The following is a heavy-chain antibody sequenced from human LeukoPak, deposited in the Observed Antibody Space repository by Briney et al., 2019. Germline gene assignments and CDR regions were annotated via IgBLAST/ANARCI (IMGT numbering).Heavy chain of an antibody. CDR1: GFTFSSYG. CDR3: ARDISGYSSGWSPGY. V-gene: IGHV3-33*01. D-gene: IGHD6-19*01. Sequence: GGSLRLCCAASGFTFSSYGMHWVRQAPGKGLEWVAVIWYDGGNKYYADSVKGRFTISRDNSKNTLYLQMNSLRAEDTAVYYCARDISGYSSGWSPGYWGQGTLVTVSS. CDR2: IWYDGGNK. J-gene: IGHJ4*02.